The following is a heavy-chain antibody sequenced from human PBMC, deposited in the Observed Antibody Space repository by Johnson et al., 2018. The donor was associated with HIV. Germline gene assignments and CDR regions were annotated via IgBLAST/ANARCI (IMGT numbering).Heavy chain of an antibody. Sequence: EVQLVESGGGLVKPGGSLRLSCAASGFTFSNAWMSWVRQAPGKGLEWVGRIKSKTDGGTTDYAAPVKGRFTISRDDSKNTLYLQMNSLKTEDTAVYYCRSWGSSGYSAPFYHDAFDIWGQGTMVTVSS. CDR1: GFTFSNAW. CDR2: IKSKTDGGTT. D-gene: IGHD3-22*01. V-gene: IGHV3-15*01. J-gene: IGHJ3*02. CDR3: RSWGSSGYSAPFYHDAFDI.